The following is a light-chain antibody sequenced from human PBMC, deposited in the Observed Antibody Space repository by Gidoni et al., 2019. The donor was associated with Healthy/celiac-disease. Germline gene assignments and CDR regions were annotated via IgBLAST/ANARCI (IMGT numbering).Light chain of an antibody. CDR1: QSISSY. CDR2: AAS. V-gene: IGKV1-39*01. CDR3: QQSYSALT. J-gene: IGKJ4*01. Sequence: DIQMTQSPSSLSASLGDRVTITCRASQSISSYLNWYQQKPGKAPKLLIYAASSLQSGVPSMFSGSGSGTDFTLTISSLQPEDFATYYCQQSYSALTFGGXTKVEIK.